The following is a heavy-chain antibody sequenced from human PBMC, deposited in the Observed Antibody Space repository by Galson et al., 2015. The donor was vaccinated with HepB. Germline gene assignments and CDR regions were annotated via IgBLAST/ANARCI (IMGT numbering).Heavy chain of an antibody. CDR1: GFTFSDYY. CDR3: ARVASGPFNWFDP. V-gene: IGHV3-11*04. J-gene: IGHJ5*02. CDR2: ISTGSTTI. D-gene: IGHD6-25*01. Sequence: SLRLSCAASGFTFSDYYMIWIRQAPGRGLACVSYISTGSTTIYYADSVKGRFTISRDNAKNSLYLQMNSLRAEDTAVYYCARVASGPFNWFDPWGQGTLVTVSS.